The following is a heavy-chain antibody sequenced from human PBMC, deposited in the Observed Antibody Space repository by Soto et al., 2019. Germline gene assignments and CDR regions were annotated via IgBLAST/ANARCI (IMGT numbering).Heavy chain of an antibody. Sequence: SETLSLTCGVSGGTVASSHWWSWVRQSPSRGLEWIGNVYHTGDTNFNPSLQSRVTFSVDKSNNQFSLRLTSLTAADTAVHFCAREIVTAGGNNYFDPWGPGTLVTVSS. CDR2: VYHTGDT. CDR3: AREIVTAGGNNYFDP. J-gene: IGHJ5*02. V-gene: IGHV4-4*02. CDR1: GGTVASSHW. D-gene: IGHD2-21*02.